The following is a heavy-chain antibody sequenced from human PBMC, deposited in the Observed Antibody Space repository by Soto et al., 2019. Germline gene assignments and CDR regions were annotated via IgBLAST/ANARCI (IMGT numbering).Heavy chain of an antibody. CDR3: AAEGDSSGLDY. CDR1: GFTFTISA. CDR2: IVVGSGNT. Sequence: QMQLVQYGPEVQKPGTSVKVSCKASGFTFTISAGQWVRQARGQRLAWIGWIVVGSGNTNYAQKFQERVTITRDMSTSTAYMEMSSLSSEDTAVYYCAAEGDSSGLDYWGQGTLVTVSS. D-gene: IGHD3-22*01. V-gene: IGHV1-58*01. J-gene: IGHJ4*02.